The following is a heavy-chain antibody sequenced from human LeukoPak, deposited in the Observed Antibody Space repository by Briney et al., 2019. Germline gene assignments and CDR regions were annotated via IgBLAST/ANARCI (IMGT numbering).Heavy chain of an antibody. Sequence: ASVKVSCKASGYTFTGYYMHWVRQAPGQGLEWMGRINPNSGGTNYAQKFQGRVTMTRDTSISTAYMELSRLRSDDTAVYYCARAYYYGSGSYRSERRHCFDPWGQGTLVTVSS. D-gene: IGHD3-10*01. CDR1: GYTFTGYY. CDR3: ARAYYYGSGSYRSERRHCFDP. CDR2: INPNSGGT. J-gene: IGHJ5*02. V-gene: IGHV1-2*06.